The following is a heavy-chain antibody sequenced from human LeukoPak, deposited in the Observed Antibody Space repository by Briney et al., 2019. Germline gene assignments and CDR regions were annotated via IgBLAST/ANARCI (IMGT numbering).Heavy chain of an antibody. V-gene: IGHV3-23*01. CDR2: ISGGGGGT. CDR3: AKKGIAAVGGYYFDY. D-gene: IGHD6-13*01. Sequence: PGGSLRLSCAASGFTFSSYDMNWVRQAPGKGLEWGSGISGGGGGTDYADSVKGRFIISRDNSKNTLYLQMTSLRAEDTAVYYCAKKGIAAVGGYYFDYWGQGTLVTVSS. J-gene: IGHJ4*02. CDR1: GFTFSSYD.